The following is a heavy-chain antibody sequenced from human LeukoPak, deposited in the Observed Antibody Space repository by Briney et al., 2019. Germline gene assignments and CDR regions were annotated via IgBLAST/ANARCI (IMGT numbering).Heavy chain of an antibody. CDR2: ISAYNGNT. Sequence: ASVKVSCKASGGTFSSYAISWVRQAPGQGLEWMGWISAYNGNTNYAQKLQGRVTMTTDTSTSTAYMELRSLRSDDTAVYYCARDPPPYYYDSSGYSDYWGQGTLVTVSS. CDR1: GGTFSSYA. J-gene: IGHJ4*02. V-gene: IGHV1-18*01. D-gene: IGHD3-22*01. CDR3: ARDPPPYYYDSSGYSDY.